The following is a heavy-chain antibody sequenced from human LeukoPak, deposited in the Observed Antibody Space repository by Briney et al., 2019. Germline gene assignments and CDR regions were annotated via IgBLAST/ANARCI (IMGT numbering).Heavy chain of an antibody. Sequence: GRSLRLSCAASGFTFSSYAMHWVRQAPGKGLEWVAVISYDGSNKYYADSVKGRFTISRDNSKNTLYLQMNSLRAEDTAVYYCARGLGDILTGYYFTAPLLNWFDPWGQGTLVTVSS. CDR3: ARGLGDILTGYYFTAPLLNWFDP. J-gene: IGHJ5*02. D-gene: IGHD3-9*01. CDR1: GFTFSSYA. V-gene: IGHV3-30-3*01. CDR2: ISYDGSNK.